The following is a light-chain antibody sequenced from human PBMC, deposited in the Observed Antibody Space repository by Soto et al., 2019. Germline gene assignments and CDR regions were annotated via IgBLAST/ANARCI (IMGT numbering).Light chain of an antibody. Sequence: EIVLTQSPGTLSLSPGERATLSCRASQSVSSSYLAWYQQKPGQAPRPLIYGASSRAIGIPDRFSGSGSGTDFTITISSLEPEAVEVYYCQQYGSSPWKFGQGTKVNIK. CDR1: QSVSSSY. J-gene: IGKJ1*01. V-gene: IGKV3-20*01. CDR2: GAS. CDR3: QQYGSSPWK.